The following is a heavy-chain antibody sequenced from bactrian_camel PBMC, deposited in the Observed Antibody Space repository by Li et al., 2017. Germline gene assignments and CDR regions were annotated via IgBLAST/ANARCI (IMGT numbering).Heavy chain of an antibody. V-gene: IGHV3S40*01. Sequence: VQLVESGGGLVQPGESLRLSCAASGFIFRDHYMNWVRQAPGKGLEWVSGINNRTDDTTVYAESVKGRFTISRDNAEKIIYLQIDSLKFEDTAVYYCAADLVPLWSWVFTYWGQGTQVTVS. CDR2: INNRTDDTT. D-gene: IGHD2*01. J-gene: IGHJ4*01. CDR3: AADLVPLWSWVFTY. CDR1: GFIFRDHY.